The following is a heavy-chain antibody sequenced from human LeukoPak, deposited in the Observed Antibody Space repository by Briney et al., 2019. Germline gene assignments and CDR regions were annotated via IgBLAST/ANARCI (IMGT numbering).Heavy chain of an antibody. D-gene: IGHD1-26*01. CDR2: ISYDGSNK. CDR1: GFTFSSYA. V-gene: IGHV3-30-3*01. J-gene: IGHJ4*02. Sequence: PGGSLRLSCAASGFTFSSYAMHWVRQAPGKGLEWVAVISYDGSNKYYADSVKGRFTISRDNSKNTLYLQMNSLRAEDTAVYYCARTRSFRAWELLDFYFDYWGREPWSPSHQ. CDR3: ARTRSFRAWELLDFYFDY.